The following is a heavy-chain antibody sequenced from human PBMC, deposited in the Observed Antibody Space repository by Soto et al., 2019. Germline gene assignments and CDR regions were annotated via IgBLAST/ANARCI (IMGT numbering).Heavy chain of an antibody. Sequence: AASVKVSCKVSGYTLTELSMHWVRQAPGKGLEWMGGFDPEDGETIYAQKFQGRVTMTEDTSTDTAYMELSSLRSEDTAVYYCATDGSWSGYVNGPDAFDIWGQGTMVTVSS. J-gene: IGHJ3*02. D-gene: IGHD3-3*01. V-gene: IGHV1-24*01. CDR1: GYTLTELS. CDR2: FDPEDGET. CDR3: ATDGSWSGYVNGPDAFDI.